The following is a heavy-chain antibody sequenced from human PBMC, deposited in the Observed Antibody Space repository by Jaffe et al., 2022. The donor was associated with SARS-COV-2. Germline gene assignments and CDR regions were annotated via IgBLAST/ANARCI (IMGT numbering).Heavy chain of an antibody. V-gene: IGHV1-2*06. CDR1: GYTFTGYL. J-gene: IGHJ5*02. CDR3: ARGAFELPSDGIVTGLDNWFDP. CDR2: INPRSSDT. Sequence: QVHLVQSGAEVEKPGASVKVSCKTSGYTFTGYLIHWVRLAPRQGLEWMGRINPRSSDTRYAQKFQGRVSLTRDTSISTAYMELSGLTSDDTAVYYCARGAFELPSDGIVTGLDNWFDPWGQGTLVTVSS. D-gene: IGHD3-9*01.